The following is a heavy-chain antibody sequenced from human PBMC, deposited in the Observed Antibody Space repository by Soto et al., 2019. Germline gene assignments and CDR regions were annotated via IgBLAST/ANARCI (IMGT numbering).Heavy chain of an antibody. CDR1: GGSINTGGYF. D-gene: IGHD6-13*01. V-gene: IGHV4-31*01. CDR3: ARGGPAYSSSWYGMDV. J-gene: IGHJ6*02. CDR2: IASSGST. Sequence: TLSLTCTVSGGSINTGGYFWTWIRQHPGKGLEWIGYIASSGSTYYNPSLKGLLTIAADTSENQFSLRLTSVTAADTAVYYCARGGPAYSSSWYGMDVWGQGTTVTVSS.